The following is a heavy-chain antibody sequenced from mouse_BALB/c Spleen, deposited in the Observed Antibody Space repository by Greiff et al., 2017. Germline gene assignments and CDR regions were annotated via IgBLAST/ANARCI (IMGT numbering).Heavy chain of an antibody. CDR3: ARGIYYGSSSYAMDY. V-gene: IGHV1-69*02. CDR1: GYTFTSYW. CDR2: IDPSDSYT. D-gene: IGHD1-1*01. Sequence: VQLQQPGAELVKPGASVKLSCKASGYTFTSYWMHWVKQRPGQGLEWIGEIDPSDSYTNYNQKFKGKATLTVDKSSSTAYMQLSSLTSEDSAVYYCARGIYYGSSSYAMDYWGQGTSVTVSS. J-gene: IGHJ4*01.